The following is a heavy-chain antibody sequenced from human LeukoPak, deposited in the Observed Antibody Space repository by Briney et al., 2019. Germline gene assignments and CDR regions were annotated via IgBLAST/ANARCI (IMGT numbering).Heavy chain of an antibody. J-gene: IGHJ4*02. CDR3: AKESGDMIVVVTLWDYFDY. V-gene: IGHV3-48*03. Sequence: GGSLRLSCAASGFTFSSYEMNWVRQAPGKGLEWVSYISSSGSTIYYADSVKGRFTISRDNAKNSLYLQMNSLRAEDTAVYYCAKESGDMIVVVTLWDYFDYWGQGTLVTVSS. CDR2: ISSSGSTI. D-gene: IGHD3-22*01. CDR1: GFTFSSYE.